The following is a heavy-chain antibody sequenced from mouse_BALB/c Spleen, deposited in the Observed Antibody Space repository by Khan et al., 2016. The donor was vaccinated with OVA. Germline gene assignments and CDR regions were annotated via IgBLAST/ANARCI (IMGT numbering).Heavy chain of an antibody. Sequence: EVELVESGGDLVKSGGSLTLSCAASGFTFSPYSMSWVRQTPDKRLEWVATISSDGDYTYYPDSVTGRFNISRDNAKNTLYLQMSSLTSEDTAIYYCATHLTGSFADWGQGTLVTVSA. D-gene: IGHD4-1*01. CDR2: ISSDGDYT. CDR3: ATHLTGSFAD. J-gene: IGHJ3*01. CDR1: GFTFSPYS. V-gene: IGHV5-6*01.